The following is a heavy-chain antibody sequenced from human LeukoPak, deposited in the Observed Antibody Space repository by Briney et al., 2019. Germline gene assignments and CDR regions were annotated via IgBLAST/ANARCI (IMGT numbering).Heavy chain of an antibody. CDR3: VRAVTMTLVVNWHYFDY. D-gene: IGHD4-17*01. V-gene: IGHV3-7*01. CDR2: IKQDGSEK. J-gene: IGHJ4*02. Sequence: GGSLRLSCAACGFSFSNHWMSWVRQSPGKGLEWVANIKQDGSEKYYVDSVRGRFTISRDNAKNSLHLQMNSLTPEDTAVYYCVRAVTMTLVVNWHYFDYWGQGSLVTVSS. CDR1: GFSFSNHW.